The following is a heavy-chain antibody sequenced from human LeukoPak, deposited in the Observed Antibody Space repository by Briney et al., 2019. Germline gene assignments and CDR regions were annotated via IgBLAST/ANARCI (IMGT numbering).Heavy chain of an antibody. V-gene: IGHV3-66*01. Sequence: GGSLRLSCAASGFAVSSNYMSWVRQAPGKGLEWVAVIYSGGSTNYADSVKGRFTISRDNSKNTLYLLMNSLRAEDTAVYYCAKDLRQNDYWGQGTLVTVSS. CDR1: GFAVSSNY. CDR2: IYSGGST. CDR3: AKDLRQNDY. D-gene: IGHD3-9*01. J-gene: IGHJ4*02.